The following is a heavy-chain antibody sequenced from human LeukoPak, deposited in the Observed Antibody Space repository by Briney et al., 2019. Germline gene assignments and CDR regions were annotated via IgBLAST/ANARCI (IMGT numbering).Heavy chain of an antibody. CDR2: TYYSGST. CDR1: GGSISSGDFY. Sequence: SQTLSLTCTVSGGSISSGDFYWRWIRQPPGKGLEGIVYTYYSGSTYYNPSLKSRVTISVDTSKNQFSLKLSSVTAADTAVYFCARGAMVAATRSYYYGMDVWGQGTTVTVSS. V-gene: IGHV4-30-4*01. J-gene: IGHJ6*02. D-gene: IGHD2-15*01. CDR3: ARGAMVAATRSYYYGMDV.